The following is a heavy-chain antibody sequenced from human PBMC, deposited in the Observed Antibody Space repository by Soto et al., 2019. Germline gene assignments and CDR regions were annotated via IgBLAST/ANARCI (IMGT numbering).Heavy chain of an antibody. J-gene: IGHJ3*02. Sequence: SETLSLTCAVSGGSISSGGYSWSWIRQPPGKGLEWIGYIYHSGSTYYNPSLKSRVTISVDRSKNQFSLKLSSVTAADTAVYYCARVGGYYASRGYGVDAFDIWGKGTMVTVSS. CDR3: ARVGGYYASRGYGVDAFDI. V-gene: IGHV4-30-2*01. CDR1: GGSISSGGYS. CDR2: IYHSGST. D-gene: IGHD3-22*01.